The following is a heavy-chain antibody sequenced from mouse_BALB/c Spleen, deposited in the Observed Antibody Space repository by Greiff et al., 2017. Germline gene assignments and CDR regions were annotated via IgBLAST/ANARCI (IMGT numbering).Heavy chain of an antibody. D-gene: IGHD1-1*01. Sequence: EVQLVESGGGLVKPGGSLKLSCAASGFTFSSYAMSWVRQTPEKRLEWVATISSGGSYTYYPDSVKGRFTISRDNAKNTLYLQMSSLRSEDTAMYYCARPLTTVVATKAMDYWGQGTSVTVSS. V-gene: IGHV5-9-3*01. J-gene: IGHJ4*01. CDR2: ISSGGSYT. CDR1: GFTFSSYA. CDR3: ARPLTTVVATKAMDY.